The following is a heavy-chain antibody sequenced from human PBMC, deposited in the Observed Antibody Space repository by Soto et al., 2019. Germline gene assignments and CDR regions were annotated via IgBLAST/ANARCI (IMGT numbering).Heavy chain of an antibody. CDR1: GFTFSSYA. CDR2: VSIGGST. D-gene: IGHD2-15*01. CDR3: AKRRGAGGHFDY. V-gene: IGHV3-23*01. J-gene: IGHJ4*02. Sequence: GGSLRLSCAASGFTFSSYAMGWVRQGPGKGLEWVAVVSIGGSTHYADSVRGRFTISRDNSKNTLSLQMNSLTAEDTAVYFCAKRRGAGGHFDYWGQGALVTISS.